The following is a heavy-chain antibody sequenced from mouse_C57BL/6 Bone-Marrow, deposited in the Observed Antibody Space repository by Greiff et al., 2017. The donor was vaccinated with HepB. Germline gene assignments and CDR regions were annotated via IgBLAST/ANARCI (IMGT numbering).Heavy chain of an antibody. CDR3: ARHGDAWFAY. Sequence: QGRRRRAGTGLVGPGSGGGGCVKSSGCTFTEYTIHWVKQRSGQGLEWIGWFYPGSGSIKYNEKFKDKATLTADKSSSTVYMELSRLTSEDSAVYFCARHGDAWFAYWGQGTLVTVSA. CDR2: FYPGSGSI. V-gene: IGHV1-62-2*01. CDR1: GCTFTEYT. J-gene: IGHJ3*01.